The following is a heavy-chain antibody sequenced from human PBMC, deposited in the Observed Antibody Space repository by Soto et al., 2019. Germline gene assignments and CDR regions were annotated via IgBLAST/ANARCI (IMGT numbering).Heavy chain of an antibody. J-gene: IGHJ4*02. V-gene: IGHV4-61*01. D-gene: IGHD5-18*01. CDR2: IYYSGST. CDR1: GGSVSSGSYY. CDR3: ARNRGYSYGYYFDY. Sequence: PSETLSLTCPVSGGSVSSGSYYWSWIRQPPGKGLEWTGYIYYSGSTNYNPSLKSRVTISVDTSKNQFSLKLSSVTAADTAVYYCARNRGYSYGYYFDYWGQGTLVTVSS.